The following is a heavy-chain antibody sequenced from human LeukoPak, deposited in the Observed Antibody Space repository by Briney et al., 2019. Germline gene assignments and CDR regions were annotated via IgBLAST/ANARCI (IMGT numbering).Heavy chain of an antibody. CDR1: GYTFTTYD. Sequence: ASVKVSCKTSGYTFTTYDINWVRQATGQGLEWMGWMNPNSGNTGYAQKFQGRVTLTRSSSISTAYMELSSLRAEDTAVYFCARARSIYRIVGPSTESGFLYYFDFWGQGTLVTVSS. V-gene: IGHV1-8*03. J-gene: IGHJ4*02. D-gene: IGHD1-26*01. CDR2: MNPNSGNT. CDR3: ARARSIYRIVGPSTESGFLYYFDF.